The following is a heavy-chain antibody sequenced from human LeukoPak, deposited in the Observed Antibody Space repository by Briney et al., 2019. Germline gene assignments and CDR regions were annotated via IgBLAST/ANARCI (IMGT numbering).Heavy chain of an antibody. CDR1: GFTFSSYW. J-gene: IGHJ4*02. Sequence: GGSLRLSCAASGFTFSSYWMSWVRQAPGKGLEWVANIKQDGSEKYYVDPVKGRFTISRDNAKNSLYLQMNSLRAEDTAVYYCARDQVAAAPDYWGQGTLVTVSS. CDR3: ARDQVAAAPDY. D-gene: IGHD6-13*01. V-gene: IGHV3-7*01. CDR2: IKQDGSEK.